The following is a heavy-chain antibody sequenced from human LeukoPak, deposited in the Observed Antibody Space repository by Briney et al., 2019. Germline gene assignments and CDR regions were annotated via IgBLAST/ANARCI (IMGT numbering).Heavy chain of an antibody. D-gene: IGHD6-19*01. V-gene: IGHV3-23*01. CDR2: ISGSGSNT. CDR1: GFTFSSYA. J-gene: IGHJ3*02. Sequence: PGGSLRLSCAASGFTFSSYAMTWVRQAPGKGLEWVSTISGSGSNTYYADSVKGRFTISRDNAKNSLYLQMNSLRAEDTAVYYCARATRAVAGITLGVHAFDIWGQGTMVTVSS. CDR3: ARATRAVAGITLGVHAFDI.